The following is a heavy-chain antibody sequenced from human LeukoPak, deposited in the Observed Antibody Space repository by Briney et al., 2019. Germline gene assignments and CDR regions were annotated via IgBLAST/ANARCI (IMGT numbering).Heavy chain of an antibody. Sequence: PGGSLRLSCAASGFTFSSFWMSWVRQAPGKGREWVANIKQDGSEKYYVDSVKGRFTISRDNAKNSLYLQMNSLRAEDTAVYYCAAPGYYVSDYWGQGTLVTVSS. D-gene: IGHD1-26*01. CDR1: GFTFSSFW. J-gene: IGHJ4*02. CDR3: AAPGYYVSDY. V-gene: IGHV3-7*05. CDR2: IKQDGSEK.